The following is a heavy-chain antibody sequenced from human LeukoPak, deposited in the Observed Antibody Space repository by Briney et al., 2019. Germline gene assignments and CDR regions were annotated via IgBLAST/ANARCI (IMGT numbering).Heavy chain of an antibody. CDR2: IYYSGST. Sequence: NPSETLSLTCTVSGGSISSYYWSWIRQPPGKGLDWTGYIYYSGSTNYTPLLSSPLTISVDTSKNQSSLKLSSVTAADTAVYYCARDIHRCSSTSCPGNAFDIWGQGTMVTVSS. D-gene: IGHD2-2*01. J-gene: IGHJ3*02. CDR3: ARDIHRCSSTSCPGNAFDI. V-gene: IGHV4-59*01. CDR1: GGSISSYY.